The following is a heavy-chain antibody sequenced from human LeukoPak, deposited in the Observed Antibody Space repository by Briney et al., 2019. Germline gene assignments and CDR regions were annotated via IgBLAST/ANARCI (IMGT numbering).Heavy chain of an antibody. J-gene: IGHJ6*04. CDR2: IYYSGST. CDR1: GGSISSYY. CDR3: ARGDYYYYGMDV. V-gene: IGHV4-59*08. Sequence: SETLSLTCTVSGGSISSYYWSWIRQPPGKGLEWIGYIYYSGSTSYNPSLKSRVTISVDTSKSQFSLRLSSVTAADTAVYYCARGDYYYYGMDVGGKGTTVTVSS.